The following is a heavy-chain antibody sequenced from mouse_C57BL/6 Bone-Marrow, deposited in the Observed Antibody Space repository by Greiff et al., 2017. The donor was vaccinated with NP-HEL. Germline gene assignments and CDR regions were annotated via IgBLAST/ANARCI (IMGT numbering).Heavy chain of an antibody. J-gene: IGHJ2*01. V-gene: IGHV1-26*01. Sequence: EVKLVESGPELVKPGASVKISCKASGYTFTDYYMNWVKQSHGKSLEWIGDINPNNGGTSYNQKFKGKATLTVDKSSSTAYMELRSLTSEDSAVYYCARHTADYWGQGTTLTVSS. CDR1: GYTFTDYY. CDR3: ARHTADY. CDR2: INPNNGGT.